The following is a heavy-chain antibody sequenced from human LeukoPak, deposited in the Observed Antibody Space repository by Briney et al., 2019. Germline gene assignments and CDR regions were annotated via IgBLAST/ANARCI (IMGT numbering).Heavy chain of an antibody. D-gene: IGHD3-16*01. CDR1: GFTFSTYS. CDR3: ARDQSSAGDY. Sequence: GGSLRLSCAASGFTFSTYSMNWVRQAPGKGLEWVSSISSSSSYIYYADSVKGRFIISRDNAKNSLYLQMNSLRAEDTAVYYCARDQSSAGDYWGQGNLVTVSS. J-gene: IGHJ4*02. V-gene: IGHV3-21*01. CDR2: ISSSSSYI.